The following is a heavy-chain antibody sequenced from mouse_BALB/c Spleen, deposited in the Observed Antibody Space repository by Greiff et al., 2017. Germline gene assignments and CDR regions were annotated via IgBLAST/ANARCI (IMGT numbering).Heavy chain of an antibody. CDR3: ARGLRDRDYYAMDY. V-gene: IGHV5-17*03. J-gene: IGHJ4*01. Sequence: EVKLQESGGGLVQPGGSRKLSCAASGFTFSSFGMHWVRQAPEKGLEWVAYISSGSSTIYYADTVKGRFTISRDNAKNNLYLQMSSLKSEDTAMYYCARGLRDRDYYAMDYWGQGTSVTVSS. D-gene: IGHD2-2*01. CDR1: GFTFSSFG. CDR2: ISSGSSTI.